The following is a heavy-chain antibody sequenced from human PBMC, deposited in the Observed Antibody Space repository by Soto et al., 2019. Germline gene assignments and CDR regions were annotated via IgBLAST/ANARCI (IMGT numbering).Heavy chain of an antibody. D-gene: IGHD3-3*01. V-gene: IGHV2-5*02. J-gene: IGHJ5*02. CDR1: GFSLSTSGVG. Sequence: QITLKESGPTLVKPTQTLTLTCTFSGFSLSTSGVGVGWIRQPPGKALEWLALIYWDDDKRYSPSLKSRLTITKDTSKNQVVLTMTNMDPVDTATYYCAHRRDPPHYDFWSGSNTWFVPWGQGTLVTVSS. CDR2: IYWDDDK. CDR3: AHRRDPPHYDFWSGSNTWFVP.